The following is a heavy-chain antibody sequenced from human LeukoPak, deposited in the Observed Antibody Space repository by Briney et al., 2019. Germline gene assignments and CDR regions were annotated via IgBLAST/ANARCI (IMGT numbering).Heavy chain of an antibody. J-gene: IGHJ4*02. D-gene: IGHD6-13*01. CDR2: VDPEDGET. Sequence: ASVKVSCKVSGYTFTDYYMHWEQQAPGKGLEWMGLVDPEDGETIYAEKFQGRVTITADTSTDTAYMELSSLRSEDTAVYYCATDRGIAAAGALDYWGQGTLVTVSS. V-gene: IGHV1-69-2*01. CDR3: ATDRGIAAAGALDY. CDR1: GYTFTDYY.